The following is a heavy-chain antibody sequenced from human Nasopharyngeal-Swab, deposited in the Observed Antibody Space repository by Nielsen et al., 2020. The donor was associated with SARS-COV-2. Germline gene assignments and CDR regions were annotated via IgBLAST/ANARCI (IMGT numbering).Heavy chain of an antibody. D-gene: IGHD2-2*03. Sequence: ESRKISSTGSGYTFSNYAISWVRQAPGQGLEWVSTVDYDGVRTHYADSVEGRFIISRDNSKNTVYLQIKSLGVEDAAVYYCATWMTAHFDYWGQGTLVT. CDR1: GYTFSNYA. CDR2: VDYDGVRT. CDR3: ATWMTAHFDY. J-gene: IGHJ4*02. V-gene: IGHV3-23*01.